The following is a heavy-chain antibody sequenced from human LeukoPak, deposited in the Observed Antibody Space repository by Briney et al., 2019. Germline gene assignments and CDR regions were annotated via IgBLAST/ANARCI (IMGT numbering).Heavy chain of an antibody. Sequence: GGSLRLSCAASGFTFSSYSMNWVRQAPGKGPEWVSSISSSSSYIYYADSVKGRFTISRDNAKNSLYLQMNSLRAEDTAVYYCARDPGLYYFDYWGQGTLVTVSS. J-gene: IGHJ4*02. CDR2: ISSSSSYI. CDR3: ARDPGLYYFDY. CDR1: GFTFSSYS. D-gene: IGHD7-27*01. V-gene: IGHV3-21*01.